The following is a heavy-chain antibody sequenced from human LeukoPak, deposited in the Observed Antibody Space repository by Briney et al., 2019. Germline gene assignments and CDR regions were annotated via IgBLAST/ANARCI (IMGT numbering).Heavy chain of an antibody. Sequence: PGGSLRLSCAAPGFTFSSYAMSWVRQAPGKGLEWVSAISGSGGSTYYADSVKGRFTISRDNSKNTLYLQVNSLRAEDTAVYYCANRDSSFDYWGQGTLVTVSS. CDR3: ANRDSSFDY. V-gene: IGHV3-23*01. CDR2: ISGSGGST. CDR1: GFTFSSYA. J-gene: IGHJ4*02. D-gene: IGHD2-15*01.